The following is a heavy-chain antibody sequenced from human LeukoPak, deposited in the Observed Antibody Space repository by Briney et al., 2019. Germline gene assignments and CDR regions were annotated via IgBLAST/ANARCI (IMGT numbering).Heavy chain of an antibody. CDR2: ISWNSGSI. V-gene: IGHV3-9*01. Sequence: PGGSLRLSCAASGFTFDDYAMHWVRQAPGKGLEWVSGISWNSGSIGCADSVKGRFTISRDNAKNSLYLQMNSLRAEDTALYYCAKGRAFANMDVWGKGTTVTISS. CDR1: GFTFDDYA. J-gene: IGHJ6*03. D-gene: IGHD3-10*01. CDR3: AKGRAFANMDV.